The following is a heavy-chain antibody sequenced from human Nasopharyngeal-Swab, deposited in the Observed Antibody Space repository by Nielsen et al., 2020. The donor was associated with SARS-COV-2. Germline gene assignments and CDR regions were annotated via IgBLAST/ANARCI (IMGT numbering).Heavy chain of an antibody. Sequence: GSLRLSCAVYGGSFSGYYWSWIRQPPGKGLEWIGEINHSGSTNYNPSLKSRVTMSVDTSKHQFSLNLSSVTAADTALYYCARHSSGWSFDYWDHGTLVTVSS. D-gene: IGHD6-19*01. CDR3: ARHSSGWSFDY. CDR1: GGSFSGYY. CDR2: INHSGST. J-gene: IGHJ4*01. V-gene: IGHV4-34*01.